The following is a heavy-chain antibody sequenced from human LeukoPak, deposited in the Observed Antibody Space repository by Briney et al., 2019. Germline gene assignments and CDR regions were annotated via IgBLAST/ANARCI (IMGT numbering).Heavy chain of an antibody. V-gene: IGHV1-8*01. J-gene: IGHJ4*02. CDR1: GYTFTSYD. D-gene: IGHD3-10*01. CDR2: MNPNSGKT. CDR3: ARGGGFSFGAQSYYQLSL. Sequence: AAVKVSCKASGYTFTSYDIHWVRQDPGRGLDYLGWMNPNSGKTGYTQKFQGRFSMTRDTSISTAYLELNSLTSEDTAVYYCARGGGFSFGAQSYYQLSLWGQGTLVTVSS.